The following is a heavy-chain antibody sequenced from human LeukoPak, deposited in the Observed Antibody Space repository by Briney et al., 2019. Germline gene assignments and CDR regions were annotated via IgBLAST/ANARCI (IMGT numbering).Heavy chain of an antibody. CDR2: IYYSGST. CDR1: GGSVSSGDHY. Sequence: SETLSLTCTVSGGSVSSGDHYWNWIRQPPGRGLEWVGYIYYSGSTYYNPSLKSRVTISVDTSKNQFSLKLSSVTAADTAVYYCARGSAAGTISHLIYFDYWGQGTLVTVSS. J-gene: IGHJ4*02. V-gene: IGHV4-30-4*02. D-gene: IGHD6-13*01. CDR3: ARGSAAGTISHLIYFDY.